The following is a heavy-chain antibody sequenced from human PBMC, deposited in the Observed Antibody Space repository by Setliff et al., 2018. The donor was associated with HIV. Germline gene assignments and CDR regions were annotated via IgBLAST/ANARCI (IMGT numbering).Heavy chain of an antibody. D-gene: IGHD2-15*01. V-gene: IGHV1-69*05. CDR3: ARDRPNCSGGSCRRSYYYGMDV. CDR1: GYMFIAYG. CDR2: IIPIFGTA. J-gene: IGHJ6*02. Sequence: SVKVSCKTSGYMFIAYGMSWVRQAPGQGLEWMGGIIPIFGTANYAQKFQGRVTITTDESTSTAYMELSSLRSEDTAVYYCARDRPNCSGGSCRRSYYYGMDVWGQGTTVTVSS.